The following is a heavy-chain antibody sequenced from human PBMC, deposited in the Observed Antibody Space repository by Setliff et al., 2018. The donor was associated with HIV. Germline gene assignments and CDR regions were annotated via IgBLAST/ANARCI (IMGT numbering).Heavy chain of an antibody. Sequence: ASVKVSCKASGYTFTIYDINWVRQATGQGLEWMGWMNPNSGNTGYAQKFQGRVTMTRNTSISTAYMELSSLRSEDTAVYYCARGYYYGSGSYFPFDYWGQGTLVTVSS. CDR2: MNPNSGNT. D-gene: IGHD3-10*01. CDR3: ARGYYYGSGSYFPFDY. V-gene: IGHV1-8*01. CDR1: GYTFTIYD. J-gene: IGHJ4*02.